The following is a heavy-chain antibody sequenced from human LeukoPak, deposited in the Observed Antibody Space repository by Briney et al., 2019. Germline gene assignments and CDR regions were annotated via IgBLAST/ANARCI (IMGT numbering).Heavy chain of an antibody. CDR3: ARGGGRHNWFDP. CDR1: GGSISSSSYY. CDR2: IYYSGST. V-gene: IGHV4-39*01. D-gene: IGHD3-16*01. Sequence: SETLSLTCTVSGGSISSSSYYWGWIRQPPGKGLEWIGSIYYSGSTYYNPSLKSRVTISVDTSKNQFSLKLSSVTAADTAVYYCARGGGRHNWFDPWGQGTLVTVSS. J-gene: IGHJ5*02.